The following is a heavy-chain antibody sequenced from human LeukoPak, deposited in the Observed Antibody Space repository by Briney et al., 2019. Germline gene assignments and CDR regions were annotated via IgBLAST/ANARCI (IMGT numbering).Heavy chain of an antibody. J-gene: IGHJ4*02. CDR3: AREMTRYYFDY. Sequence: PGGSLRLSCAASGFTFSSYGMHWVRQAPGKGLEWVAVIWYDGSNKYYADSVKGRFTISRDNSKNTLYLQMNSLRAEDTAVYYCAREMTRYYFDYWGQGTLVTVSS. CDR1: GFTFSSYG. D-gene: IGHD4-11*01. V-gene: IGHV3-33*01. CDR2: IWYDGSNK.